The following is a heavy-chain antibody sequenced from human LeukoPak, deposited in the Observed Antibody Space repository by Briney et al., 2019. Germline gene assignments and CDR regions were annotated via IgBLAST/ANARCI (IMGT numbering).Heavy chain of an antibody. D-gene: IGHD1-26*01. CDR2: INSDGSGT. J-gene: IGHJ4*02. Sequence: GGSLRLSCAASGFTFSSYWMHWVRQAPGKGLVWVSRINSDGSGTSYVDSVKGRFTISRDNAKNTLYLQMNSLRAEDTAVYFCARGSMGAWTDYWGQGTLVTVSS. CDR3: ARGSMGAWTDY. CDR1: GFTFSSYW. V-gene: IGHV3-74*01.